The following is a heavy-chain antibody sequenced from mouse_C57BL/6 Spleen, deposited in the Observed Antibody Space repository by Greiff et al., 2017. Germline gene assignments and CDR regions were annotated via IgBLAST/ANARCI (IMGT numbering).Heavy chain of an antibody. D-gene: IGHD2-3*01. V-gene: IGHV5-16*01. CDR3: ARVYDGYYDAMDY. J-gene: IGHJ4*01. CDR1: GFTFSDYY. CDR2: INYDGSST. Sequence: EVMLVESEGGLVQPGSSMKLSCTASGFTFSDYYMAWVRQVPEKGLEWVAYINYDGSSTYYLDSLNSRFIISRDNAKSILYLKMSSLKSEDTATYYCARVYDGYYDAMDYWGQGTSVTVSS.